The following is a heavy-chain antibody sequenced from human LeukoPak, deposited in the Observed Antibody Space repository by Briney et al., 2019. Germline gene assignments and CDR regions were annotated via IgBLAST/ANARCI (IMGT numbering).Heavy chain of an antibody. CDR1: GFTFSSYA. CDR2: ISYDGSNK. J-gene: IGHJ3*02. Sequence: GRSLRLSCAASGFTFSSYAMHWVRQAPGKGLEWVAVISYDGSNKYYADSVKGRFTISRDNSKNTLYLQMNSLRAEDTAVYYCAKVPYSGSYLDAFDIWGQGTMVTVSS. V-gene: IGHV3-30-3*01. D-gene: IGHD1-26*01. CDR3: AKVPYSGSYLDAFDI.